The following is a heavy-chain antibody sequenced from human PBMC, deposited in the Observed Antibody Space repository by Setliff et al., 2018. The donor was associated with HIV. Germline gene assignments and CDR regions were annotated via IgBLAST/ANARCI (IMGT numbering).Heavy chain of an antibody. CDR2: INSGTCNA. Sequence: GASVKVSCKASGFIFTNYGIHWVRQAPGHSLEWMGFINSGTCNAEYAQRFQGRVTLTRNTSISTAYMELSSLTSEDTAVYFCARSRYQLLYDMDVWGKGTTVTVSS. CDR3: ARSRYQLLYDMDV. D-gene: IGHD2-2*02. J-gene: IGHJ6*03. V-gene: IGHV1-3*01. CDR1: GFIFTNYG.